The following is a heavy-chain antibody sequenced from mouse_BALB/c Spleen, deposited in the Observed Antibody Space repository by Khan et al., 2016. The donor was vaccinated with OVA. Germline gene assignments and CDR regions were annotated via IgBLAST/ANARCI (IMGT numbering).Heavy chain of an antibody. D-gene: IGHD3-1*01. V-gene: IGHV1-18*01. J-gene: IGHJ3*01. Sequence: VRLQQSGPDLVKPGASVKISCKASGYSFTDYTMNWVKQSHGKNLEWIGLINPYNTVTSYNQNFKGKATLTVDKSSSTAYMDLLSLTSDDSAVYYCARSGFGCFAYWGQGTLVTVSA. CDR3: ARSGFGCFAY. CDR2: INPYNTVT. CDR1: GYSFTDYT.